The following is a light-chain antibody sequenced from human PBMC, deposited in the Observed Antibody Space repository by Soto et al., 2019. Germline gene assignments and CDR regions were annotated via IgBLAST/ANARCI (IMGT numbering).Light chain of an antibody. CDR1: QSIASY. CDR2: GAV. Sequence: DIQMTQSPSSLSASVGDRVTITCRASQSIASYVNWYQQRPGKAPKLLILGAVSLQSGVPSRFSGSGSGTDFTLTISSLQSEDFATYYCLQHNSYPRTFGRGTKVAIK. J-gene: IGKJ4*01. V-gene: IGKV1-17*01. CDR3: LQHNSYPRT.